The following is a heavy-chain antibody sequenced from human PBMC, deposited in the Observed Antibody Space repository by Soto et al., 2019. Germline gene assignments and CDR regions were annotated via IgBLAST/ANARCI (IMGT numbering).Heavy chain of an antibody. CDR3: ARAGTKKKWFGEHPLDY. CDR2: IIPILGIA. D-gene: IGHD3-10*01. Sequence: ASVKVSCKASGGTFSSYTISWVRQAPGQGLEWMGRIIPILGIANYAQKFQGRVTITADKSTSTAYMELSSLRSEDTAVYYCARAGTKKKWFGEHPLDYWGQGTLVTVSS. CDR1: GGTFSSYT. J-gene: IGHJ4*02. V-gene: IGHV1-69*02.